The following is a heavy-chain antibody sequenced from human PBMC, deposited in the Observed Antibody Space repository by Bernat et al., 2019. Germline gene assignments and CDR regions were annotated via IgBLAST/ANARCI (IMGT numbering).Heavy chain of an antibody. Sequence: QVQLVQSGAEVKKPGSSVKVSCKASGGTFSSDAISWVRQAPGQGLEWMGGIIPIFGTANYAQKYKGRFTMTADKSTSTAYMERSSLRSEDTAVYYCESHGIVVVIATVDWGQGTLVTVSS. D-gene: IGHD2-21*01. J-gene: IGHJ4*02. V-gene: IGHV1-69*06. CDR1: GGTFSSDA. CDR2: IIPIFGTA. CDR3: ESHGIVVVIATVD.